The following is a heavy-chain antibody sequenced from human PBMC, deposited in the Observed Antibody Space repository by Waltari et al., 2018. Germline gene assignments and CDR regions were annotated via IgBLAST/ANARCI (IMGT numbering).Heavy chain of an antibody. CDR2: FDPEDGET. CDR1: GYTLTELS. J-gene: IGHJ4*02. CDR3: ATEGRDGYYFDY. Sequence: QVQLVQSGAEVKKPGASVKVSCKVSGYTLTELSMHWVRQAPGKGLEWMGGFDPEDGETIYAQKFHGIVTMTDATSPDTTYMELSSLRSEDTAVYYCATEGRDGYYFDYWGQRTLGTVSS. V-gene: IGHV1-24*01. D-gene: IGHD5-12*01.